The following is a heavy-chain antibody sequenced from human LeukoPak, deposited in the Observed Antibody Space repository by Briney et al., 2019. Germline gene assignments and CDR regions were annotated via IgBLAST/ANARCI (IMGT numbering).Heavy chain of an antibody. J-gene: IGHJ4*02. CDR3: ARARGTFIVGATILFDY. V-gene: IGHV4-34*01. D-gene: IGHD1-26*01. CDR2: INHSGST. Sequence: SETLSLTCAVYGGSFSGYYWSWIRQPPGKGLEWIGEINHSGSTNYNPSLKSRVTISVDTSKNQFSLKLSSVTAADTAVYYCARARGTFIVGATILFDYRGQGTLVTVSS. CDR1: GGSFSGYY.